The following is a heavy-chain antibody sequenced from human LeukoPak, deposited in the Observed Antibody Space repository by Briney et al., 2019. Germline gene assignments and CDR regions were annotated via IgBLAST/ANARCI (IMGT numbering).Heavy chain of an antibody. CDR3: ARESMVRGRSWFDP. V-gene: IGHV4-34*01. CDR2: INHRGTT. J-gene: IGHJ5*02. D-gene: IGHD3-10*01. Sequence: PSETLSLTCAVFGGSFSDYYWSWIRQPPGKGLEWIGEINHRGTTDYSPSLKSRVTISVDTSKNQFSLKLRSVSAADTAVYYCARESMVRGRSWFDPWGQGTLVTVSS. CDR1: GGSFSDYY.